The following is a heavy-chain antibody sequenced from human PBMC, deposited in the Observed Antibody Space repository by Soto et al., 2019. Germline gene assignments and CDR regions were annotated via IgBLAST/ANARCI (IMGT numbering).Heavy chain of an antibody. Sequence: WGSMRLSCAASGFTFSSYSMNWVRQTPGKGLEWVSAISGSGGSTYYADSVKGRFTISRDNSKNTLYLQMNSLRAEDTAVYYCAKAPHSSGYFFSPRHPELVDYWAQGILVTVSS. V-gene: IGHV3-23*01. CDR3: AKAPHSSGYFFSPRHPELVDY. D-gene: IGHD3-22*01. CDR1: GFTFSSYS. J-gene: IGHJ4*02. CDR2: ISGSGGST.